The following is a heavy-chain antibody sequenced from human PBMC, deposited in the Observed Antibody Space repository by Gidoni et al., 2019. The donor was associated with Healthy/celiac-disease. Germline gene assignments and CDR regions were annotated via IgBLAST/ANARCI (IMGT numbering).Heavy chain of an antibody. V-gene: IGHV4-39*01. D-gene: IGHD4-17*01. J-gene: IGHJ5*02. Sequence: QLQLQESGPGLLKPSETLSLTCSVSGASINSDNYYWGWIRQPPGKGLEWIGSVYYSWSTYYSPSLKSRVTIFVDTSKTQFSLKLSSVTAADTAVYYCARHAYYGAFGPWGQGTLVTVSS. CDR2: VYYSWST. CDR1: GASINSDNYY. CDR3: ARHAYYGAFGP.